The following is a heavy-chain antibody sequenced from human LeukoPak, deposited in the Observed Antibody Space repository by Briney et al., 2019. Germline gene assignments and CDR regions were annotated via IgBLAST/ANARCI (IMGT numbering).Heavy chain of an antibody. CDR2: ISSSSSYI. D-gene: IGHD2-2*01. J-gene: IGHJ5*02. CDR3: ARVGVVVPAALINWFDP. Sequence: GGSLRLSCAGSGFTFSSYSMNWVRQAPGKGLEWVSSISSSSSYIYYADSVKGRFTISRDNAKNSLYLQMNSLRAEDTAVYYCARVGVVVPAALINWFDPWGQGTLVTVSP. V-gene: IGHV3-21*01. CDR1: GFTFSSYS.